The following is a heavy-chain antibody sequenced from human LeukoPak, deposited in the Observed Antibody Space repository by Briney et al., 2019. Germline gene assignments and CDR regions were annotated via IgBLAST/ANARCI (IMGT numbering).Heavy chain of an antibody. Sequence: GGSLRLSCAASGFTFSSYWMSCVRQAPGKGLERVANIKQDGSAKYYVDSVKGRFTISRDNAKNSLYLQMNGLRAEDTAVYYCARAGSYSSGWSRYFDYWGQGTLVTVSS. J-gene: IGHJ4*02. CDR2: IKQDGSAK. CDR3: ARAGSYSSGWSRYFDY. CDR1: GFTFSSYW. D-gene: IGHD6-19*01. V-gene: IGHV3-7*01.